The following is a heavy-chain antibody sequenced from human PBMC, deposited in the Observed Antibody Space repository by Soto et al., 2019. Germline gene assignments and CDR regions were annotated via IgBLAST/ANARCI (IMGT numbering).Heavy chain of an antibody. CDR2: IYYSGST. J-gene: IGHJ3*02. CDR1: GGSISSGDYY. Sequence: PSETLSLTCTVSGGSISSGDYYWSWIRQPPGKGLEWIGYIYYSGSTYYNPSLKSRVTISVDTSKNQFSLKLSSVTAADTAVYYCARDAYYDSSGYYQGNDAFDIWGQGTTVTVSS. CDR3: ARDAYYDSSGYYQGNDAFDI. D-gene: IGHD3-22*01. V-gene: IGHV4-30-4*01.